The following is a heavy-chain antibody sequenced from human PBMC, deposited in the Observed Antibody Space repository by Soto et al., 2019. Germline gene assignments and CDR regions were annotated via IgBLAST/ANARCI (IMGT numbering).Heavy chain of an antibody. CDR2: IYASGNT. J-gene: IGHJ5*02. Sequence: PSETLSLTCTASGGSMSSYYWNWIRQPPGKGLESIGYIYASGNTNYNPSFKSRVAISIDTSKRQISLNLTSVTAADTAVYYCARLTVLRYFDWPLRGWFDPCGKGTLVPVSS. CDR3: ARLTVLRYFDWPLRGWFDP. CDR1: GGSMSSYY. V-gene: IGHV4-59*01. D-gene: IGHD3-9*01.